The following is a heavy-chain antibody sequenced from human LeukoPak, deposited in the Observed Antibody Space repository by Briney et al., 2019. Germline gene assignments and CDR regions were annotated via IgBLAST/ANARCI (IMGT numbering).Heavy chain of an antibody. J-gene: IGHJ4*02. D-gene: IGHD3-9*01. Sequence: GGYLRLSCAASGFTFSSYEMNWVRQAPGKGLEWVSYISSSGSTIYYADSVKGRFTISRDNAKNSLYLQMNSLRAEDTAVYYCARGWYFDWLLNFDYRGQGTLVTVSS. CDR2: ISSSGSTI. CDR1: GFTFSSYE. CDR3: ARGWYFDWLLNFDY. V-gene: IGHV3-48*03.